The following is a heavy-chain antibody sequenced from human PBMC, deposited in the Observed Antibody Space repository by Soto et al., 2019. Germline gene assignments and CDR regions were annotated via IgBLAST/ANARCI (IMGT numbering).Heavy chain of an antibody. Sequence: SVKVSCKASGYSVTSYYMNWMRQAPEQGLEWMGGIIPIFGTANYAQKFQGRVTITADESTSTAYMELSSLRSEDTAVYYCARGSLLAATKHYYYYGMDVWGQGTTVTVSS. CDR3: ARGSLLAATKHYYYYGMDV. CDR1: GYSVTSYY. J-gene: IGHJ6*02. D-gene: IGHD2-15*01. CDR2: IIPIFGTA. V-gene: IGHV1-69*13.